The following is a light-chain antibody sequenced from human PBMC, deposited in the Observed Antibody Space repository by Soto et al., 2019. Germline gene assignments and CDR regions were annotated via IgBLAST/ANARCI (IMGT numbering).Light chain of an antibody. Sequence: IQMTQSPSSLSASLGDRVTITCRASQSISSYLNWYQQKPGKAPKFLIYDASSLESGVPSRFSGSGSGTDFTLTISSLQPEDFATYYCQQFNNYPLTFGGGTKVDIK. J-gene: IGKJ4*01. CDR3: QQFNNYPLT. CDR1: QSISSY. V-gene: IGKV1D-13*01. CDR2: DAS.